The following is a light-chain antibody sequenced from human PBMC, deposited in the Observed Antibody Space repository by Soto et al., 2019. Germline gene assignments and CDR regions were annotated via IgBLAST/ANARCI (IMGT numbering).Light chain of an antibody. Sequence: QSALTQPASASGSPGQTITISCTGSSSDVGAYRYVSWFQQHPGRAPKLIIYEVSNRPSGVSDRFSGSKAGNTACLTISGIKAEDESDYHCSSYTTTTAWVFGGGTKLTVL. CDR1: SSDVGAYRY. CDR3: SSYTTTTAWV. CDR2: EVS. V-gene: IGLV2-14*01. J-gene: IGLJ3*02.